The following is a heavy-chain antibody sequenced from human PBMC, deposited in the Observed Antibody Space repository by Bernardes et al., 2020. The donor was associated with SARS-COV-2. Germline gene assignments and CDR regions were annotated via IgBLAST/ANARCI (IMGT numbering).Heavy chain of an antibody. CDR3: AKGGDRYGS. Sequence: GGSLRLSCTASGFTFSSYWMNWVRQAPGQGLEWVANIKEDGSVKNYVYSVKGRFSISRDNAKTSLYLQMNSMRAEDTAVYYCAKGGDRYGSWGHGTLVTVSS. J-gene: IGHJ5*01. V-gene: IGHV3-7*01. CDR1: GFTFSSYW. D-gene: IGHD5-18*01. CDR2: IKEDGSVK.